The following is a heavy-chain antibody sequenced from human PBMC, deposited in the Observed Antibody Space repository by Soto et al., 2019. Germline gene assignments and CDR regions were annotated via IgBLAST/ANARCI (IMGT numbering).Heavy chain of an antibody. CDR2: MNPNSGNT. V-gene: IGHV1-8*01. CDR3: AGGIKYGDYSRWFDP. D-gene: IGHD4-17*01. CDR1: GYTFTSYD. J-gene: IGHJ5*02. Sequence: QVQLVQSGAEVKKPGASVKVSCKASGYTFTSYDINWVRQATGQGFEYLGWMNPNSGNTGYVKKFQGRVTMTRDTSXXTAYMGLSSRRSEDTAVYYCAGGIKYGDYSRWFDPWGPGTLVTVSS.